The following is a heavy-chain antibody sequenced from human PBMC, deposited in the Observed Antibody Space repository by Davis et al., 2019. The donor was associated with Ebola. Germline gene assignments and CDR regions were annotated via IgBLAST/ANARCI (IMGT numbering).Heavy chain of an antibody. CDR2: ISYDGSNK. Sequence: PGGSLRLSCAASGFTFSSYAMHWVRQAPGKGLEWVAVISYDGSNKYYADSVKGRFTISRDNSKNTLYLQMNSLRAEDTAVYYCARDDRGYSSGWYGGDAFDIWGQGTMVTVSS. D-gene: IGHD6-19*01. V-gene: IGHV3-30*04. CDR1: GFTFSSYA. CDR3: ARDDRGYSSGWYGGDAFDI. J-gene: IGHJ3*02.